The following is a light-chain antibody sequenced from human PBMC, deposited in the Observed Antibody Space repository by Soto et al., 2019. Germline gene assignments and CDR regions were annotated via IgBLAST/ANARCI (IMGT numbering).Light chain of an antibody. CDR3: QQYESLPRT. V-gene: IGKV1-33*01. J-gene: IGKJ5*01. Sequence: DIQMTQSPSSLSASVGDRVTITCQASQDINKNLIWYQQKPGKAPKLLIYDASDLETGVPSRFSGSGSGTGFTFTISSLQPEDFATYYCQQYESLPRTFGQGTRLEI. CDR2: DAS. CDR1: QDINKN.